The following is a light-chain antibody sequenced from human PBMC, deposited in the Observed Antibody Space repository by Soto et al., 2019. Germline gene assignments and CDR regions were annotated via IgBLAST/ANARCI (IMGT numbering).Light chain of an antibody. V-gene: IGKV3-15*01. CDR2: EAS. Sequence: EIVMTQSPATLSVSPGERAILSCRASESISSHLAWYQQKPGQAPRLLIYEASTRATGISARFSGSGSRTEFTLTISSLQSEDFAVYYCQQYYYWWTFGQGTRVEIK. J-gene: IGKJ1*01. CDR1: ESISSH. CDR3: QQYYYWWT.